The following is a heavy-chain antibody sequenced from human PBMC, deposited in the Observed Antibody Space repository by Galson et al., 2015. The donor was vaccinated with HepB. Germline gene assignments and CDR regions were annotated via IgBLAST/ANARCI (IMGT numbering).Heavy chain of an antibody. D-gene: IGHD2-2*01. CDR1: GGSISSSNW. J-gene: IGHJ3*02. CDR2: IYHSGST. CDR3: ARDCRLGYCSSTSPPDAFDI. V-gene: IGHV4-4*02. Sequence: ETLSLTCAVSGGSISSSNWWSWVRQPPGKGLEWIGEIYHSGSTNYNPSLKSRVTISVDKSKNQFSLKLSSVTAADTAVYYCARDCRLGYCSSTSPPDAFDIWGQGTMVTVSS.